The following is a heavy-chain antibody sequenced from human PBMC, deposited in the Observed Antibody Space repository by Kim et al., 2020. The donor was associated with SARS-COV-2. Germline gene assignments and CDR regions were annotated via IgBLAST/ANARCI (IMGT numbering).Heavy chain of an antibody. Sequence: GGSLRLSCAASGFTFSSYSMNWVRQAPGKGLEWVSSISSSSSYIYYADSVKGRFPISIDNAKNSLHLQMNSLRAEDTAVYYCARIAMVEQWLGAIDYWG. J-gene: IGHJ4*01. V-gene: IGHV3-21*01. CDR3: ARIAMVEQWLGAIDY. D-gene: IGHD6-19*01. CDR1: GFTFSSYS. CDR2: ISSSSSYI.